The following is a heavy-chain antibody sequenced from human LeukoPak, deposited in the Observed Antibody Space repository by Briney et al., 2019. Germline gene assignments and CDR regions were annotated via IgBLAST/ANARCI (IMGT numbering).Heavy chain of an antibody. D-gene: IGHD3-10*01. CDR2: INPNSGGT. J-gene: IGHJ5*02. CDR1: GYTFTGYY. Sequence: GASVKVSCKASGYTFTGYYMHWVRQAPGQGLEWMGWINPNSGGTNYAQKFQGRVTMTRDTSTSTVYMELSSLRSEDTAVYYCARNGGLADYYGSGSHPNWFDPWGQGTLVTGSS. V-gene: IGHV1-2*02. CDR3: ARNGGLADYYGSGSHPNWFDP.